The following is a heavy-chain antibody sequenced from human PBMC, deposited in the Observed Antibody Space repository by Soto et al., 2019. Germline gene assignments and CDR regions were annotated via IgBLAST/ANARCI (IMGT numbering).Heavy chain of an antibody. V-gene: IGHV3-21*01. Sequence: EVQLVESGGGLVKPGGSLRLSCAASGFTFSSYSMNWVRQAPGKGLEWVSSISSSSSYIYYADSVKGRFTISRDNAKNSLYLQMNSLRAEDTAVYYCARGLGSWSYEGMDVWGQGTTVTVSS. CDR2: ISSSSSYI. D-gene: IGHD3-10*01. CDR3: ARGLGSWSYEGMDV. J-gene: IGHJ6*02. CDR1: GFTFSSYS.